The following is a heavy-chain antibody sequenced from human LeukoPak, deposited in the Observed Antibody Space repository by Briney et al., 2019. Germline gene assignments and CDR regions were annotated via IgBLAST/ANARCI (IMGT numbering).Heavy chain of an antibody. CDR3: ARRSGIAAQGIYYYYYYMDV. CDR2: ISAYNGNT. V-gene: IGHV1-18*01. CDR1: GYRFTSYG. J-gene: IGHJ6*03. D-gene: IGHD6-13*01. Sequence: ASVKVSCKASGYRFTSYGISWVRQAPGQGLEWMGWISAYNGNTNYAQKLQGRVTMTTDTSTSTAYMELRSLRSDDTAVYYCARRSGIAAQGIYYYYYYMDVWGKGTTVTVSS.